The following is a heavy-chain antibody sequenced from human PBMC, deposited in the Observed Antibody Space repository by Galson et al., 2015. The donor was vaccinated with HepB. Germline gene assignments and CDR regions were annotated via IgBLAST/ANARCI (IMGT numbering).Heavy chain of an antibody. J-gene: IGHJ4*02. D-gene: IGHD6-19*01. Sequence: SLRLSCAASGVTFSSYAMSWVRQAPGKGLEWVSAISGSGGSTYYADSVKGRFTIYRDNSKNTLYLQMNSLRAEDTAVYYCAKAPRSIYGAVAGYFDYWGQGTLVTVSS. CDR3: AKAPRSIYGAVAGYFDY. CDR1: GVTFSSYA. CDR2: ISGSGGST. V-gene: IGHV3-23*01.